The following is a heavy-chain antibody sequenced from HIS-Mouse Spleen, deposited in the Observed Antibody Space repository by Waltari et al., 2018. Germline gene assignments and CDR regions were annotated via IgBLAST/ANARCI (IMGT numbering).Heavy chain of an antibody. V-gene: IGHV4-34*01. Sequence: QVQLQQWGAGLLKPSETLSLTCAVSGGSFSGYYWSWIRQPPGKGLEWTGEINHSGSTNYNPALNRRVNISVDKSKNQFSLKLSSVTAADTAVYYCADRTRSGNIDDWGQGTLVTVSS. CDR1: GGSFSGYY. D-gene: IGHD2-15*01. J-gene: IGHJ4*02. CDR2: INHSGST. CDR3: ADRTRSGNIDD.